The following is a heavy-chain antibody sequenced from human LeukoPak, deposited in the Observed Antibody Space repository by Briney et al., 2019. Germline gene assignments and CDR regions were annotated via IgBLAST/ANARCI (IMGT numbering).Heavy chain of an antibody. CDR1: GFTFDDYA. Sequence: GGSLRLSCAASGFTFDDYATHWVRQAPGKGLEWVSGISWNSGSIGYADSVKGRFTISRDNAKNSLYLQMNGLRAEDTALYYCAKVSSSWYQGWFDYWGQGTLVTVSS. V-gene: IGHV3-9*01. J-gene: IGHJ4*02. CDR2: ISWNSGSI. CDR3: AKVSSSWYQGWFDY. D-gene: IGHD6-13*01.